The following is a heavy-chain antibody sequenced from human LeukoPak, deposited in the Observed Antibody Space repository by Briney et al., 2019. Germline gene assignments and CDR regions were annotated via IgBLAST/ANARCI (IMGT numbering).Heavy chain of an antibody. CDR3: AREGPGFDY. Sequence: ASVKVSCKASGYTFTSYGISWVRQAPGQGLEWMGWINTNNGNTNYAQKVQGRVTMTTDTSTSTAYMELRSLRYDDTAVYYCAREGPGFDYWGQGTLATVSS. CDR2: INTNNGNT. CDR1: GYTFTSYG. V-gene: IGHV1-18*01. J-gene: IGHJ4*02.